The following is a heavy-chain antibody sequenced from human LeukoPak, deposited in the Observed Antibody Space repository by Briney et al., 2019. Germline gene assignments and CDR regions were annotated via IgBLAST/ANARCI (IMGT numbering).Heavy chain of an antibody. CDR3: AKDYGDYEESAFDI. V-gene: IGHV3-33*06. J-gene: IGHJ3*02. Sequence: GGSLRLSCAASGFTFSSYGMHWVRQAPGKGLEGVAVIWYDGSNKYYADSVKGRFTISRDNSKNTLYLQMNSLRAEDTAVYYCAKDYGDYEESAFDIWGQGTMVTVSS. CDR2: IWYDGSNK. D-gene: IGHD4-17*01. CDR1: GFTFSSYG.